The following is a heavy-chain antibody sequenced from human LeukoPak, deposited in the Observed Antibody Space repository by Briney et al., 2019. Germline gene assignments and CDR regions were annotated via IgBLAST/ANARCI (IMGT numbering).Heavy chain of an antibody. Sequence: GAALLIFSKGVGDSFINCWICWGRQLPGKGLELVGIVYPGDSDTSYSPSFQGRGTISADKSTSTACLQWSSLKTSDTAMYYCARQHGGHAGYYFDYWGQGTLVTVSS. CDR3: ARQHGGHAGYYFDY. CDR1: GDSFINCW. D-gene: IGHD4-23*01. CDR2: VYPGDSDT. V-gene: IGHV5-51*01. J-gene: IGHJ4*02.